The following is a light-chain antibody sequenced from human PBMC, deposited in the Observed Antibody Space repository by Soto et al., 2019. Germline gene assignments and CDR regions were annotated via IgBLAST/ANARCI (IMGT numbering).Light chain of an antibody. V-gene: IGKV1-39*01. CDR3: QQANSFLGLT. CDR1: QSISSY. Sequence: DIQITQSPSSLSASVGDRVTITCRASQSISSYLNWYQQKPGKAPKLLIYAASSLQSGVPSRFSGSGSGTDFTLTISSLQPEDFATYYCQQANSFLGLTFGGGTKVDIK. CDR2: AAS. J-gene: IGKJ4*01.